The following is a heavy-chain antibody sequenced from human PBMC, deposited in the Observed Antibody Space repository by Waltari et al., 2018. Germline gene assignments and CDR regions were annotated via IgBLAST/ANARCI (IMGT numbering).Heavy chain of an antibody. CDR1: GFTFSSSA. J-gene: IGHJ6*02. CDR3: AKGYSYGMDV. D-gene: IGHD1-26*01. CDR2: ISGRGGST. V-gene: IGHV3-23*01. Sequence: EVQLLESGGGLVQPGGSLRLPCAASGFTFSSSALRWVRPAPGKGLEWVSAISGRGGSTYYADSVKGRFTISRDNSKNTLYLQMNSLRAEDTAVYYCAKGYSYGMDVWGQGTTVTVSS.